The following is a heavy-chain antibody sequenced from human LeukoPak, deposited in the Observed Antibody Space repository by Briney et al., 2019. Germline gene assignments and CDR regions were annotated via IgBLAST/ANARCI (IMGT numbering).Heavy chain of an antibody. V-gene: IGHV6-1*01. J-gene: IGHJ4*01. CDR2: TYYRSKRYN. CDR1: GDSVSSNSAA. CDR3: ARSGKSADGSSGDY. Sequence: SQTLSLTCAISGDSVSSNSAAWNWIRLSPSRGLEWLGRTYYRSKRYNDYAVSVKSRITVNPDTSKNQFSLQLHSVTPDDTAVYYCARSGKSADGSSGDYWGHGTLVTVSS. D-gene: IGHD3-10*01.